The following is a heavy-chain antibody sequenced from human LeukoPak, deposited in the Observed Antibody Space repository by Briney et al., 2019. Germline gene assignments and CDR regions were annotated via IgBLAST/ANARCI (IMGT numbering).Heavy chain of an antibody. J-gene: IGHJ4*02. CDR2: ISGSGGST. Sequence: SLRXSCXASGFTFSSYAMSWVRQAPGKGLEWVSAISGSGGSTYYADSVKGRFTISRDNAKNTLYLQMNSLRAEDTAVYYCAKDPGIMIVVVMSFDYWGQGTLVTVSS. CDR1: GFTFSSYA. D-gene: IGHD3-22*01. CDR3: AKDPGIMIVVVMSFDY. V-gene: IGHV3-23*01.